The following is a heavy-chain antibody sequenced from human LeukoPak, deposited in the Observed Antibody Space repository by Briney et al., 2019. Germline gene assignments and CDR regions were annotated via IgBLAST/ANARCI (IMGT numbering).Heavy chain of an antibody. J-gene: IGHJ6*02. CDR3: AILSGYDFWSGYPRDYYYYGMDV. CDR2: IYYSGST. D-gene: IGHD3-3*01. V-gene: IGHV4-59*08. Sequence: PSETLSLTCTVSGGSISSYYWSWIRQPPGKGLEWIGYIYYSGSTNYNPSLKSRVTISVDTSKNQFSLKLSSVTAADTAVYYCAILSGYDFWSGYPRDYYYYGMDVWGQGTTVTVSS. CDR1: GGSISSYY.